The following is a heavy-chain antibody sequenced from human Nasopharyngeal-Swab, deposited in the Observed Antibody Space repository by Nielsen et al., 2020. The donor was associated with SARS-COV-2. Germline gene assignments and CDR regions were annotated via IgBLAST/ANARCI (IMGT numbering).Heavy chain of an antibody. CDR2: ISSSGSTI. D-gene: IGHD2-15*01. CDR3: ARKGYCSGGSCKPLDY. J-gene: IGHJ4*02. CDR1: GFTFSSYS. V-gene: IGHV3-48*02. Sequence: GESLKISCAASGFTFSSYSMNWVRQAPGKGLEWVSYISSSGSTIYYADSVKGRFTISRDNAKNSLYLQMNSLRDEDTAVYYCARKGYCSGGSCKPLDYWGQGTLVTVSS.